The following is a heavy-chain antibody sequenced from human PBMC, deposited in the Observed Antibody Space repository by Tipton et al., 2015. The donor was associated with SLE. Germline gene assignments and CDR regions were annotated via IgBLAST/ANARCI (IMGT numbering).Heavy chain of an antibody. J-gene: IGHJ4*02. D-gene: IGHD3-22*01. CDR3: ARGSGGSGYYYSFPDY. CDR2: IYYSGST. Sequence: TLSLTCTVSGGSISSYYWSWIRQPPGKGLEWIGYIYYSGSTNCNPSLKSRVTISVDTSKNQFSLKLSSVTAADTAVYYCARGSGGSGYYYSFPDYWGQGTLVTVSS. CDR1: GGSISSYY. V-gene: IGHV4-59*01.